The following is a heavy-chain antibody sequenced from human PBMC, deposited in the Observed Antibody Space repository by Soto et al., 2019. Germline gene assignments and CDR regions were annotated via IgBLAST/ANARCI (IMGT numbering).Heavy chain of an antibody. J-gene: IGHJ4*02. Sequence: EVQLVESGGGLVQPGGSLRLSCAASGFTFSTYWMTWVRRPPGKGLEWVAKLDKDGSERYYVDSVRGRFTISRDNAKNSLYLQMNSLRAEDTAVYYCVCGGNFFVYWGQGTLVTVSP. D-gene: IGHD3-16*01. V-gene: IGHV3-7*01. CDR3: VCGGNFFVY. CDR2: LDKDGSER. CDR1: GFTFSTYW.